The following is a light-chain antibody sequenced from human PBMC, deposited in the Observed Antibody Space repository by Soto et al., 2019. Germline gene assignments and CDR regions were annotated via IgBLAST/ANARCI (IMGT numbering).Light chain of an antibody. CDR2: DAS. CDR1: QSVSSW. CDR3: QQYNSYPYT. J-gene: IGKJ2*01. V-gene: IGKV1-5*01. Sequence: IQMTQSPSTLSASVGDRVTITCRASQSVSSWLAWYQQKPGKVPKLLIYDASTLESGVPSTFVGSGSGTELTLTISSLQPEDFATYFCQQYNSYPYTFGQGTKLEI.